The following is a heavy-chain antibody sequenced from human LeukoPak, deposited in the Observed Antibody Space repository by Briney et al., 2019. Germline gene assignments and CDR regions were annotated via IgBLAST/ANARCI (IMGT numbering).Heavy chain of an antibody. CDR1: GGTFSSYA. CDR2: INPNSGDT. Sequence: ASVKVSCKASGGTFSSYAISWVRQAPGQGLEWMGRINPNSGDTNYAQKFQDRVTMTRDTSISTAYMELSRLRSDDTAVYYCARVSSPLQYNWFDPWGQGTLVTVSS. D-gene: IGHD1-14*01. J-gene: IGHJ5*02. CDR3: ARVSSPLQYNWFDP. V-gene: IGHV1-2*06.